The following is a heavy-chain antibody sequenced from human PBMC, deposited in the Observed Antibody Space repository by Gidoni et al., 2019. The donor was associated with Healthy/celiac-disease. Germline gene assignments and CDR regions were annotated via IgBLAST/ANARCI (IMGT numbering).Heavy chain of an antibody. Sequence: QLQLQESGPGLVKPSETLSLTCPVSGGSISSSSYYWGWIRQPPGKGLEWIGSIYYSGSTYYNPSLKSRVTISVDTSKNQFSLKLSSVTAADTAVYYCARHDHGGVDYWGQGTLVTVSS. CDR2: IYYSGST. V-gene: IGHV4-39*01. J-gene: IGHJ4*02. CDR1: GGSISSSSYY. CDR3: ARHDHGGVDY.